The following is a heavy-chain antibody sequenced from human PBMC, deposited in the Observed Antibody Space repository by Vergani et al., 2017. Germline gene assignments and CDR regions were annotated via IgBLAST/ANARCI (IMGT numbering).Heavy chain of an antibody. CDR2: INPSGGST. D-gene: IGHD4-23*01. J-gene: IGHJ4*02. CDR1: GYTFTSYY. V-gene: IGHV1-46*01. CDR3: ASTPLRWYSFDY. Sequence: QVQLVQSGAEVKKPGASVKVSCKASGYTFTSYYMHWVRQAPGQGLEWMGIINPSGGSTSYAQKFQGRVTMTRDTSTSTVYMELSSLRSEDTAVYYCASTPLRWYSFDYWGQGTLVTVSS.